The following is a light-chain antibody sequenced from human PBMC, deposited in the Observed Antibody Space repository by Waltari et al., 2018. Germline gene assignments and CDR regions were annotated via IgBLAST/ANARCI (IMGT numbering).Light chain of an antibody. CDR2: EVS. CDR3: SSYAGITNWV. Sequence: QSALTQPPSPSGSPGPAVPSPCPGTSRSAGGYNYVSWYQQDPGKAPELIIYEVSRRPSGVPDRFSGSKSGNTASLTVSGLQAEDEADYYCSSYAGITNWVFGGGTKLTVL. V-gene: IGLV2-8*01. CDR1: SRSAGGYNY. J-gene: IGLJ3*02.